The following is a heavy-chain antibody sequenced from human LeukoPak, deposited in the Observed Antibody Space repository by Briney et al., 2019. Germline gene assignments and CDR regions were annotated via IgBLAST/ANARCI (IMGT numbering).Heavy chain of an antibody. J-gene: IGHJ3*02. V-gene: IGHV1-69*13. CDR3: ARRSRPDI. Sequence: GASVKVSCKASGYTFTSYDINWVRQATGQGLEWMGGIIPIFGTANYAQKFQGRVTITADESTSTAYMELSSLRSEDTAVYYCARRSRPDIWGQGTMVTVSS. CDR2: IIPIFGTA. CDR1: GYTFTSYD.